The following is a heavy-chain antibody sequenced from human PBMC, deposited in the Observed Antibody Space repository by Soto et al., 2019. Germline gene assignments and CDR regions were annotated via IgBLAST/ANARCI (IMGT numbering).Heavy chain of an antibody. J-gene: IGHJ4*02. CDR2: IIPIFGTA. D-gene: IGHD2-2*02. V-gene: IGHV1-69*01. CDR3: ARGHTPPSDY. CDR1: GGTFSSYA. Sequence: QVQLVQSGAEVKKPGSSVKVSCKASGGTFSSYAISWVRQAPGQGLEWMGGIIPIFGTANYAQKFQGRVTITADDATSTAYMDLRSLSSEDTPVYYCARGHTPPSDYWGQGTLVTVSP.